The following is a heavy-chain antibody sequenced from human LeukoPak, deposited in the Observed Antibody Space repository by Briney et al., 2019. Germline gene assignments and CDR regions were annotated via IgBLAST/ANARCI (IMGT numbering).Heavy chain of an antibody. J-gene: IGHJ3*02. D-gene: IGHD4-17*01. V-gene: IGHV3-30*03. Sequence: GGSLRLSCAASGFTFSSYGMHWVRQAPGKGLEWVTVISYDGNNKYYADSVKGRFTVSRDNSETTLYLEMNSLRAEDTAVYYCARDYVFSTATVIKRTHAFDIWGQGTMVTVSS. CDR3: ARDYVFSTATVIKRTHAFDI. CDR2: ISYDGNNK. CDR1: GFTFSSYG.